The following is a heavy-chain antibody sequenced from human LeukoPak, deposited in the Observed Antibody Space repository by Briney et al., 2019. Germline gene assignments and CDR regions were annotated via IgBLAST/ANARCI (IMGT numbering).Heavy chain of an antibody. CDR3: ARAPSVRGGPGVY. V-gene: IGHV1-69*05. Sequence: SVKVSCKASGGTFSSYAISWVRQAPGQGLEWMGGIIPIFGTTNYAQKFQGRVTITTDESTSTAYMELSSLRSEDTAVYYCARAPSVRGGPGVYWGQGTLVTVSS. CDR2: IIPIFGTT. CDR1: GGTFSSYA. D-gene: IGHD3-10*01. J-gene: IGHJ4*02.